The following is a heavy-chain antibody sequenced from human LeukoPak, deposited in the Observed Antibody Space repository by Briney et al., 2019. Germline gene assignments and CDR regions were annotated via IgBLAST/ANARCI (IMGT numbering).Heavy chain of an antibody. Sequence: SETLSLTCTVSGGSISSSSYYWGWIRQPPGKGLERIGSIYYSGSTYYNPSLKSRVTISVDTSKNQFSLKLSSVTAADTAVYYCARHEGSYNYYYYMDVWGKGTTVTVSS. CDR1: GGSISSSSYY. V-gene: IGHV4-39*01. CDR2: IYYSGST. CDR3: ARHEGSYNYYYYMDV. D-gene: IGHD6-13*01. J-gene: IGHJ6*03.